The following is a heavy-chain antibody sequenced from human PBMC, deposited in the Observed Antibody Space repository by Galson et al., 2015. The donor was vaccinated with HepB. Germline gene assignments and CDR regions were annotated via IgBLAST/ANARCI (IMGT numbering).Heavy chain of an antibody. CDR2: ISSSGSTI. CDR1: GFTFSDYY. Sequence: SLRLSCAASGFTFSDYYMRWIRQAPGKGLEWASYISSSGSTIYYADSVKGRFTISRDNAKNSLYLQMNSLRAEDTAVYYCARGIGAERDGRCSPDAFDIWGQGTMVTVSP. J-gene: IGHJ3*02. CDR3: ARGIGAERDGRCSPDAFDI. V-gene: IGHV3-11*01. D-gene: IGHD2-15*01.